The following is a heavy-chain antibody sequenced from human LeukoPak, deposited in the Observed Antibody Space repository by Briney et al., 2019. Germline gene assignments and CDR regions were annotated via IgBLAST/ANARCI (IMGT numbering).Heavy chain of an antibody. CDR1: GYTFTSYG. CDR3: ARDRRVRGYYYYGMDV. D-gene: IGHD3-10*01. V-gene: IGHV1-18*01. Sequence: PWASVKVSCKASGYTFTSYGISWVRQAPGQGLESMGWISAYNGNTNYAQKLQGRVTMTTDTSTSTAYMELRSLRSDDTAVYYCARDRRVRGYYYYGMDVWGQGTTVTVSS. J-gene: IGHJ6*02. CDR2: ISAYNGNT.